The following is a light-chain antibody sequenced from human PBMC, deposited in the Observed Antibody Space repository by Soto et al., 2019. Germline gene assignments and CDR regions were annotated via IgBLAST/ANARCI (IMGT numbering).Light chain of an antibody. J-gene: IGLJ1*01. CDR3: QSYDSILSGYV. CDR2: ENN. CDR1: SSNIGAGYE. Sequence: QSVLTQTPSVSEAPGQRVTISCTGSSSNIGAGYEAHWYQQVPGTAPKLLIYENNNRPSGVPDRFSGSKSGTSSSLAITGLQAEDEAEYYCQSYDSILSGYVYGTGTKLTVL. V-gene: IGLV1-40*01.